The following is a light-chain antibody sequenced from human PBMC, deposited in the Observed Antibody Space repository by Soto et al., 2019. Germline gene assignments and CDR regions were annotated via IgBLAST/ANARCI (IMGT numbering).Light chain of an antibody. V-gene: IGKV1-17*01. CDR2: AAS. J-gene: IGKJ4*01. CDR1: QGIRND. Sequence: DIQMTQSPSSLSASVGDRVTITCRVSQGIRNDLGWYQQKPGKAPKRLIYAASSLQSGVPSRFSGSGSGTEFTLTISSLQPEDFATYICQQSFDTLSFTFGGGTKVEMK. CDR3: QQSFDTLSFT.